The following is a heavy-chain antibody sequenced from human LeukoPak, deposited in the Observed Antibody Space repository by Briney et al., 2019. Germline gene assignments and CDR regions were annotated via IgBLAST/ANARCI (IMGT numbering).Heavy chain of an antibody. V-gene: IGHV4-39*01. CDR1: GGSISSSSYY. D-gene: IGHD1-1*01. Sequence: SETLSLTCTVSGGSISSSSYYWGWIRQPPGKGLEWIGSIYYSGSTYYNPSLKSRVTISVDTSKNQFSLKLSSVTAADTAVYYWARHEETGCFDYWGQGTLVTVSS. CDR2: IYYSGST. J-gene: IGHJ4*02. CDR3: ARHEETGCFDY.